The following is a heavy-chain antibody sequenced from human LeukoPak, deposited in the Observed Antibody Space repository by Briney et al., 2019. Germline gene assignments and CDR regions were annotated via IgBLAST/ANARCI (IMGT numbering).Heavy chain of an antibody. V-gene: IGHV3-21*06. CDR3: AELGITMIGGV. D-gene: IGHD3-10*02. CDR1: EFTFSSYS. Sequence: PGGSLRLSCAASEFTFSSYSMTWVRQAPGKGLEWVSSISGNSRYIYYADSMRGRFTISRDNAKNSLYLQMNSLRAEDTAVYYCAELGITMIGGVWGKGTTVTISS. CDR2: ISGNSRYI. J-gene: IGHJ6*04.